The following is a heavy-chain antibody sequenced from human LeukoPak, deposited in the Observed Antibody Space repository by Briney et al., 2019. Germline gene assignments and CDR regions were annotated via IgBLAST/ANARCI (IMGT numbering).Heavy chain of an antibody. CDR1: GGTFSSYA. CDR3: ARTTPDWYFDL. D-gene: IGHD1-1*01. J-gene: IGHJ2*01. V-gene: IGHV1-69*04. CDR2: IIPILGIA. Sequence: SVKVSCKASGGTFSSYAISWVRQAPGQGPEWMGRIIPILGIANYAQKFQGRVTITADKSTSTAYMELSSLRSEDTAVYYCARTTPDWYFDLWGRGTLVTVSS.